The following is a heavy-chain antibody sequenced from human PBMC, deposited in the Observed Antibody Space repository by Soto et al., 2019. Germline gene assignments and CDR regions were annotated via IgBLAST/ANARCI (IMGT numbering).Heavy chain of an antibody. CDR2: FYYTGGT. J-gene: IGHJ4*02. Sequence: SETLSLTCTVSGASISSSRSYWGWVRQPPGRGLEWIVSFYYTGGTYSTYYNPSLKSRVTISVDTSKSQFSLNLRSVTAADTAVYYCASPRQGNYDFLSGYYALDYWGQGTLVTVSS. V-gene: IGHV4-39*01. D-gene: IGHD3-3*01. CDR1: GASISSSRSY. CDR3: ASPRQGNYDFLSGYYALDY.